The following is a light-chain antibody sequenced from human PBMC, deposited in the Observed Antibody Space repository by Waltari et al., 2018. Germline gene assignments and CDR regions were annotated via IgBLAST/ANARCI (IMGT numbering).Light chain of an antibody. CDR3: SSYTSSSTLV. CDR1: SSDVGGYNY. Sequence: QSALTQPASVSGSPGQSITISCTGTSSDVGGYNYVSWYQQHPGKAPKLMIYDVSKRPSGVSKRFSGSKSGNTAPLTISGLQAEDEADYYCSSYTSSSTLVFGGGTKLTVL. J-gene: IGLJ3*02. V-gene: IGLV2-14*01. CDR2: DVS.